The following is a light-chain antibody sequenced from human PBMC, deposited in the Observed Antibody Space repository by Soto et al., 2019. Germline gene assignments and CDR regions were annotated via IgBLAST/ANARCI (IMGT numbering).Light chain of an antibody. V-gene: IGLV1-44*01. Sequence: QSVLTQPPSASGTPGQTIAISCSGGSSNIGSHTVNWYQQLPGTAPRLLIYSNTQRPSGVPDRFSGSKSGTSASLAISGLQSEYEGDYYCAAWDDSLNGVVFGGRTKVTVL. CDR1: SSNIGSHT. CDR2: SNT. CDR3: AAWDDSLNGVV. J-gene: IGLJ2*01.